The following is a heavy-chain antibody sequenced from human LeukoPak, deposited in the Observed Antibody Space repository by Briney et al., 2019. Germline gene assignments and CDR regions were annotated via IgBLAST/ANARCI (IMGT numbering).Heavy chain of an antibody. J-gene: IGHJ4*02. CDR1: GFTFSNYA. D-gene: IGHD6-19*01. Sequence: PGGSLRLSCAASGFTFSNYAMSWVRQAPGKGLEYVSALSGSGGSTYYADSVKGRFTISRDNSKNTLYLQMNSLRAEDTAVYYCAKDRSKVVAGPAKLPPSDYWGQGILVTVSS. CDR2: LSGSGGST. V-gene: IGHV3-23*01. CDR3: AKDRSKVVAGPAKLPPSDY.